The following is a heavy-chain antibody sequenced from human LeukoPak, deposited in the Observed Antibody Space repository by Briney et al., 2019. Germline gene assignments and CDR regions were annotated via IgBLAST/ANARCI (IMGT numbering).Heavy chain of an antibody. CDR2: ISYDGSNK. D-gene: IGHD6-19*01. CDR3: AKDDGVAVAGTGTFDP. V-gene: IGHV3-30*18. CDR1: GFTFSSYG. Sequence: GGALRLSCAAPGFTFSSYGMHWVRQAPGKGLEWVAVISYDGSNKYYADSVKGRFTICRDNSKNTLYLQMNSLRAEDTAVYYCAKDDGVAVAGTGTFDPWGQGTLVTVSS. J-gene: IGHJ5*02.